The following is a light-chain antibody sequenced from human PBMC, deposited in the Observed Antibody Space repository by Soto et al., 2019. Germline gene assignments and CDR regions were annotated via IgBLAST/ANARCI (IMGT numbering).Light chain of an antibody. CDR3: TSYTNSSTLAV. V-gene: IGLV2-14*03. CDR1: SNDVGGYNY. Sequence: QSALTQPASVSGSPGQWITISCTGTSNDVGGYNYVSWYQQHPGKATNFMIYDVLNRPSGVSNRFSGSKSGNTASLTISGLQAEDEADYYCTSYTNSSTLAVFGGGTKVTVL. CDR2: DVL. J-gene: IGLJ3*02.